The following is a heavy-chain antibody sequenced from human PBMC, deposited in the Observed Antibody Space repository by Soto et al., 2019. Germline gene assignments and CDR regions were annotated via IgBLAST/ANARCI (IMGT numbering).Heavy chain of an antibody. V-gene: IGHV3-9*01. CDR2: INWNSGSI. J-gene: IGHJ1*01. D-gene: IGHD6-13*01. CDR1: GFTFDDYA. CDR3: VKDESINWYSGHFRH. Sequence: EVQLVESGGGLVQPGRSLRLSCAASGFTFDDYAMHWVRQVPGKGLELVSGINWNSGSIGYGDSVKGRFAITRDNARNSLHLQMNGLSAEDTDFYYCVKDESINWYSGHFRHWGQGTLVTVSS.